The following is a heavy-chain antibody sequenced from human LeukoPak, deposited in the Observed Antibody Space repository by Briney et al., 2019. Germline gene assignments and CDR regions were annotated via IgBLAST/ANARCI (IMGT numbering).Heavy chain of an antibody. Sequence: TGGSLRLSCAASGFTFSSYSMNWVRQAPGKGLEWVSSISSSSSYIYYADSVKGRFTISRDNAKNSLYLQMNSLRVEDTAVYYCASLVAAAENDYWGQGTLVTVSS. J-gene: IGHJ4*02. V-gene: IGHV3-21*01. CDR2: ISSSSSYI. CDR3: ASLVAAAENDY. CDR1: GFTFSSYS. D-gene: IGHD6-13*01.